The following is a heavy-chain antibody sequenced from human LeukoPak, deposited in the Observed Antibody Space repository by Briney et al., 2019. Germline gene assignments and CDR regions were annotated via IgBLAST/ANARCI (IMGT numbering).Heavy chain of an antibody. V-gene: IGHV3-48*04. CDR2: ISSSGSTI. CDR1: GFTFSSYS. J-gene: IGHJ4*02. D-gene: IGHD3-10*01. Sequence: PGGSLRLSCAASGFTFSSYSMNWVRQAPGKGLEWVSYISSSGSTIYYADSVKGRFTISRDNAKNSLYLQMNSLRAEDTAVYYCARETPPYYYGSGKLDYWGQGTLVTVSS. CDR3: ARETPPYYYGSGKLDY.